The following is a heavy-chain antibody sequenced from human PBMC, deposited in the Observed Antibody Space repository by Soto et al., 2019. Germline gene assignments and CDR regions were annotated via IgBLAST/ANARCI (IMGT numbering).Heavy chain of an antibody. J-gene: IGHJ2*01. D-gene: IGHD4-17*01. V-gene: IGHV1-8*01. Sequence: ASVRVSCKASGYTFTSYDIIWVRQATGQGLEWMGWMNPNSGNAGYAHKFQGRVTMTRNTSISSAYVELSSLRSEDTAVYYCARGSKATVTSFDLWGRGTLVTVSS. CDR2: MNPNSGNA. CDR3: ARGSKATVTSFDL. CDR1: GYTFTSYD.